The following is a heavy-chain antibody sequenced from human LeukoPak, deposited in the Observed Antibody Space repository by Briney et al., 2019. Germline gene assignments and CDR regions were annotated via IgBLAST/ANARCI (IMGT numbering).Heavy chain of an antibody. D-gene: IGHD6-13*01. CDR1: GFTFSSYS. CDR3: ARRVGHSSSWSDAFDI. Sequence: KPGGSLRLSCAASGFTFSSYSMNWVRQAPGKGLEWVSSISSSSSYIYYADSVKGRFTISRDNAKNSLYLQMNSLRAEDTAVYYCARRVGHSSSWSDAFDIWGQGTMVTVSS. V-gene: IGHV3-21*01. CDR2: ISSSSSYI. J-gene: IGHJ3*02.